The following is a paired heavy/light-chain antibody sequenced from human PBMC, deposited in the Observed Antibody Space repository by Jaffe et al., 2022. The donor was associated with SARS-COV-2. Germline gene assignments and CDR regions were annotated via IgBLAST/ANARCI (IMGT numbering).Heavy chain of an antibody. CDR1: GFTFSSYG. J-gene: IGHJ4*02. Sequence: QVQLVESGGGVVQPGRSLRLSCAASGFTFSSYGMHWVRQAPGKGLEWVAVISYNVNYKYYADSVKGRFTISRDNSKNTLSLQMNSLRAEDTAVYYCAHIPSGSSSTPFDYWGQGTLVTVSS. D-gene: IGHD1-26*01. V-gene: IGHV3-30*03. CDR3: AHIPSGSSSTPFDY. CDR2: ISYNVNYK.
Light chain of an antibody. J-gene: IGKJ4*01. V-gene: IGKV3-11*01. Sequence: EIVLTQSPATLSLSPGERATLSCRASQSVSSYLAWYQQKPGQAPRLLIYDASNRAAGIPARFSGSGSGTDFTLTISSLEPEDFAVYYCQQRSNWPLTFGGGTKVEI. CDR3: QQRSNWPLT. CDR2: DAS. CDR1: QSVSSY.